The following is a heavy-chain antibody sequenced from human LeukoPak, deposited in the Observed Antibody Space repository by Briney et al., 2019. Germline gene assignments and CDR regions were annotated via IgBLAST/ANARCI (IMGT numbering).Heavy chain of an antibody. CDR3: ASQYYYYYMDV. CDR2: IYYSGTT. J-gene: IGHJ6*03. Sequence: SETLSLTCTVSGGSISSSSYYWGWIRQPPGKGLEWIGSIYYSGTTYYNPSLKSRVTISVDTSKNQFSLKLSSVTAADTAMYYCASQYYYYYMDVWGKGTTVTISS. V-gene: IGHV4-39*01. CDR1: GGSISSSSYY.